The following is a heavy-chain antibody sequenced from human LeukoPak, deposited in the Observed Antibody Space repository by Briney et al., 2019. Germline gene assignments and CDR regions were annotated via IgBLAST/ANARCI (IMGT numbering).Heavy chain of an antibody. J-gene: IGHJ4*02. CDR3: ARGYSYGPNYFDY. Sequence: SETLSLTCTVSGASISSGSCYWNWIRQPAGKGLEWIGLIYISGSTNYNPSLKSRVTISIDTSKTQFSLKLSSVTAADTAVYYCARGYSYGPNYFDYWGQGTLVTVSS. CDR1: GASISSGSCY. D-gene: IGHD5-18*01. CDR2: IYISGST. V-gene: IGHV4-61*02.